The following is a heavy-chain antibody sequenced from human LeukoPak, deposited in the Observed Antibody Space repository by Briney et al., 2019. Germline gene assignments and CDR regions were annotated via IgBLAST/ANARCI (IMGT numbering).Heavy chain of an antibody. CDR2: ISAYNDNT. Sequence: ASVKVSCKASGYTFTSYGISWVRQAPGQGLEWMGWISAYNDNTRYSQKFQGRVTITWDTSASTAYMELSSLRSEDTAVYFCARGGHYDSSDYYSPDYWGQGTLVTVSS. V-gene: IGHV1-18*01. J-gene: IGHJ4*02. CDR3: ARGGHYDSSDYYSPDY. CDR1: GYTFTSYG. D-gene: IGHD3-22*01.